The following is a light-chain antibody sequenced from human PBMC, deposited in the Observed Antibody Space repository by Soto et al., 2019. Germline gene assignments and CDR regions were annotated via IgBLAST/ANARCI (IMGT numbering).Light chain of an antibody. CDR2: LNSDGSH. J-gene: IGLJ2*01. Sequence: QLVLTQSPSASASLGASVKLTCTLSRGHSSYAIAWHQQQPEKGPRYLMKLNSDGSHSKGDGIPDRFSGSSSGAERYLTISSLQSEDEADYYCQTWGTGIQVVGGGTKLTVL. CDR1: RGHSSYA. V-gene: IGLV4-69*01. CDR3: QTWGTGIQV.